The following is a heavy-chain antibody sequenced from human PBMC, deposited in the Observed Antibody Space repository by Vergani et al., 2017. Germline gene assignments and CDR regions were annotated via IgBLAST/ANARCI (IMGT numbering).Heavy chain of an antibody. Sequence: QVQLQESGPGLVKPSETLSLTCIVSGGSISSYYWSWIRQPPGKGLDWIGYIYYTGSTNYNPSLKSGVTISVDTSKNQFSLKLSSVTAADTAVYYCAREVGSYYGSDWGQGTLVTVSS. J-gene: IGHJ4*02. CDR3: AREVGSYYGSD. CDR1: GGSISSYY. D-gene: IGHD3-10*01. V-gene: IGHV4-59*13. CDR2: IYYTGST.